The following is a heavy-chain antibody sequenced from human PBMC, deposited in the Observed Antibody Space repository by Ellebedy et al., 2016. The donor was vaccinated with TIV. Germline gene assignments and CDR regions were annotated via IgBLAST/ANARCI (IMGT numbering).Heavy chain of an antibody. V-gene: IGHV3-30*03. D-gene: IGHD4-23*01. J-gene: IGHJ3*01. CDR1: GFTFSRYG. CDR3: ATDYIGNSGAYDT. CDR2: ISHDGKVT. Sequence: GASLKISCAASGFTFSRYGFHWVRQAPGKGLAWVAAISHDGKVTFYAASVKGRFTISRDNSMKTVNVEMNSLRPEDTAVYFCATDYIGNSGAYDTWGQGTLVIVSS.